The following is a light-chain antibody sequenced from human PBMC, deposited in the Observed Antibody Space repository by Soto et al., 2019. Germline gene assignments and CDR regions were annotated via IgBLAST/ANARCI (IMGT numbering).Light chain of an antibody. J-gene: IGLJ3*02. V-gene: IGLV1-47*02. CDR1: TSNIGSNY. Sequence: QSVLTQAPSASGTPGQRVTISCSGSTSNIGSNYVYWYQQLPGTAPKLLIHSNNQRPSGVPDRFSGSKSGTSASMAISGLRSEEEADYYCSTRDDSLSGPAGVFGGGTKLTVL. CDR2: SNN. CDR3: STRDDSLSGPAGV.